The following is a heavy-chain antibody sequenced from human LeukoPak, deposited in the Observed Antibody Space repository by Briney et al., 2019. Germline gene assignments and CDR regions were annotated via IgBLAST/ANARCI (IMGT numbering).Heavy chain of an antibody. CDR1: GFTFSSYG. CDR3: AKDRGYCSSTSCYSFDY. D-gene: IGHD2-2*02. J-gene: IGHJ4*02. Sequence: GGSLRLSCAASGFTFSSYGVHWVRQAPGKGLEWVAVIWYDGSNKYYADSVKGRFTISRDNSKNTLYLQMNSLRAEDTAVYYCAKDRGYCSSTSCYSFDYWGQGTLVTVSS. CDR2: IWYDGSNK. V-gene: IGHV3-33*06.